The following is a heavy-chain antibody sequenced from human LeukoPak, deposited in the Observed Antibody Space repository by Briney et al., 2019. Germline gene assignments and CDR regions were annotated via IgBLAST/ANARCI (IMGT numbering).Heavy chain of an antibody. CDR2: IYHSGST. D-gene: IGHD5-12*01. V-gene: IGHV4-38-2*02. CDR3: ARRRGYDGREVGFDY. CDR1: GYSISSGYY. J-gene: IGHJ4*02. Sequence: TSETLSLTCTVSGYSISSGYYWGWIRQPPGKGLEWIGSIYHSGSTYHNPSLKSRVTISVDTSKNQFSLKLSSVTAADTAVYYCARRRGYDGREVGFDYWGQGTLVTVSS.